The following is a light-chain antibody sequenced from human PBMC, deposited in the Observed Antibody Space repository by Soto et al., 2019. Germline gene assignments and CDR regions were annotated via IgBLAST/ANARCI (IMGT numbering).Light chain of an antibody. CDR3: QQYNNWPPHT. V-gene: IGKV3-15*01. J-gene: IGKJ4*01. CDR1: QSVSSN. CDR2: GAS. Sequence: EIVMTQSPATLSVSPGERATLSCTASQSVSSNLAWYQQKRGQAPRLLIYGASTRATGIPARFSGSGSGTEFTLTISSLQSEDFAVYYCQQYNNWPPHTFGGGTKVEIK.